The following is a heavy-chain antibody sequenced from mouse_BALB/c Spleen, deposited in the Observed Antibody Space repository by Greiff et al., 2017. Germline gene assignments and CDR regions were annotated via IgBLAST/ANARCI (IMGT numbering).Heavy chain of an antibody. Sequence: VQLKESGPGLVKPSQSLSLTCSVTGYSITSGYYWNWIRQFPGNKLEWMGYISYDGSNNYNPSLKNRISITRDTSKNQFFLKLNSVTTEDTATYYCAREDGSSWYFDVWGAGTTVTVSS. V-gene: IGHV3-6*02. D-gene: IGHD1-1*01. CDR2: ISYDGSN. J-gene: IGHJ1*01. CDR1: GYSITSGYY. CDR3: AREDGSSWYFDV.